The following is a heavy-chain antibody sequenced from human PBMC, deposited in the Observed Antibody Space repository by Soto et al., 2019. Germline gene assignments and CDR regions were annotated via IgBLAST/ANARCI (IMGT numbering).Heavy chain of an antibody. CDR3: AHIDPEIVTVGGHGGFDY. J-gene: IGHJ4*02. D-gene: IGHD5-12*01. V-gene: IGHV2-5*02. Sequence: QITLKESGPTLVRPPQTLTLTCTFSGFSLTSGVGVGWIRQPPGKALEWLALIYWDDDKRYSPSLKNRLTITKHTSKNQLVLTMTNVGPVDTATYFCAHIDPEIVTVGGHGGFDYWGQGTLVTVSS. CDR1: GFSLTSGVG. CDR2: IYWDDDK.